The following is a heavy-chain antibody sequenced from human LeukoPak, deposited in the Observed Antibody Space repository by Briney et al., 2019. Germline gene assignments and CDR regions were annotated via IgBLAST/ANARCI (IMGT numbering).Heavy chain of an antibody. D-gene: IGHD1-14*01. Sequence: GGSLRLSCVASGFTFSDYWMTWFRQAPGKGLEWVANIKQDGGEKYYVDSVKGGFTISRDNARNSLYLQMNSLRVEDTAVYYCAIRYRDYWGQGTLVTVSS. CDR1: GFTFSDYW. V-gene: IGHV3-7*02. CDR2: IKQDGGEK. CDR3: AIRYRDY. J-gene: IGHJ4*02.